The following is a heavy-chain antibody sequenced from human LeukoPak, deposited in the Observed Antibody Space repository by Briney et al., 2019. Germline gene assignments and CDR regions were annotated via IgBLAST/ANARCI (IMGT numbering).Heavy chain of an antibody. D-gene: IGHD4-23*01. CDR2: IHVSGGT. V-gene: IGHV4-4*09. CDR1: GASISSYY. CDR3: ARGTSTVVTPNYYYYYSMDV. Sequence: KPSETLSLSCTVSGASISSYYWNWIRQSPGKGLEWIGYIHVSGGTSYDPSLKSRVTIAIDTSKNQFSLKLSSVTAADTAVYYCARGTSTVVTPNYYYYYSMDVWGKGTTVTVSS. J-gene: IGHJ6*03.